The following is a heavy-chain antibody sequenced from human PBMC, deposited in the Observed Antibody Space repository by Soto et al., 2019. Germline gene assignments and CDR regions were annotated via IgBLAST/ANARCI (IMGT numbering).Heavy chain of an antibody. J-gene: IGHJ4*02. Sequence: GGSLRLSGAASGFTFSSYAMHWVRQAPGKGLEWVAVISYDGSNKYYADSVKGRFTISRDNSKNTLYLQMNSLRAEDTAVYYCARDFRELPLYYFDYWGQGTLVTVSS. CDR3: ARDFRELPLYYFDY. CDR2: ISYDGSNK. CDR1: GFTFSSYA. V-gene: IGHV3-30-3*01. D-gene: IGHD1-26*01.